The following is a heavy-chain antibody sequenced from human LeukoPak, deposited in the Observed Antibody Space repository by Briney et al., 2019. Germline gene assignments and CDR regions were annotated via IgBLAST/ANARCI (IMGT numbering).Heavy chain of an antibody. J-gene: IGHJ4*02. V-gene: IGHV1-69*06. CDR2: IIPIFGTA. CDR3: ARDSSGYSYGKMGY. CDR1: GGTFSSYA. Sequence: EASVKVSCKASGGTFSSYAISWVRQAPGQGLEWMGGIIPIFGTANYAQKFQGRVTITADKSTSTAYMELSSLRSEDTAVYYCARDSSGYSYGKMGYWGQGTLVTVSS. D-gene: IGHD5-18*01.